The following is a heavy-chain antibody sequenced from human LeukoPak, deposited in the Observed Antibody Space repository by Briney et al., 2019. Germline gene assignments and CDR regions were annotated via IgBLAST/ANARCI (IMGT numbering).Heavy chain of an antibody. CDR3: TGDAFSGSYSSVFWFDP. V-gene: IGHV3-49*04. Sequence: GGSLRLSCTASGFTFGDYAMSWVRQAPGKGLEWVGFIRSKAYGGTTEYAASVKGRFTISRDDSKSIAYLQMNSLKTEDTAVYYCTGDAFSGSYSSVFWFDPWGQGTLVTVSS. D-gene: IGHD1-26*01. CDR2: IRSKAYGGTT. CDR1: GFTFGDYA. J-gene: IGHJ5*02.